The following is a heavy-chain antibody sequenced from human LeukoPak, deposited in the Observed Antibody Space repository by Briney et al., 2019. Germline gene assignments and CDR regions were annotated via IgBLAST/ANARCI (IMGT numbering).Heavy chain of an antibody. Sequence: PSETLSLTCAVSGYSISSGYYWGWIRQPPGKGLEWIGSIYHSGSTYYNPSLKSRVTISVDTSKNQFSLKLSSVTAADTAVYYCARLVVVPAARLYYFDYWRQGTLVTVSS. CDR2: IYHSGST. V-gene: IGHV4-38-2*01. CDR1: GYSISSGYY. J-gene: IGHJ4*02. CDR3: ARLVVVPAARLYYFDY. D-gene: IGHD2-2*01.